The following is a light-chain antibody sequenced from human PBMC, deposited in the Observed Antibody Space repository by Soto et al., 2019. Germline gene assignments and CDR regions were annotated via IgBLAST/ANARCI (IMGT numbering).Light chain of an antibody. CDR3: QQSFSTPHT. CDR1: QTISFY. Sequence: IQMTQSPSSLSASVGDTVTITCRASQTISFYLNWYQQKPGRTPNLLIYATSSLQSVVPSRFDGSGSGTEFTLTISSLQPDDFATYYCQQSFSTPHTFGQGTKLELK. V-gene: IGKV1-39*01. CDR2: ATS. J-gene: IGKJ2*01.